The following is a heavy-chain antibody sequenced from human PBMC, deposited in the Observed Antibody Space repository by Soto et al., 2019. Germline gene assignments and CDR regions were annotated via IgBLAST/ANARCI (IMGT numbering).Heavy chain of an antibody. D-gene: IGHD2-21*02. J-gene: IGHJ4*02. V-gene: IGHV3-30*19. Sequence: TGGSLRLSGAASGFTFSSYGMHWVRQAPGTGLEWVTVIWYDRSNKYYADSVKGRFTISRDNSKNTLYLQMHRRRAENTAVYYCARVRGMGDCYYPYYFDYCGQGTLVTVSS. CDR1: GFTFSSYG. CDR2: IWYDRSNK. CDR3: ARVRGMGDCYYPYYFDY.